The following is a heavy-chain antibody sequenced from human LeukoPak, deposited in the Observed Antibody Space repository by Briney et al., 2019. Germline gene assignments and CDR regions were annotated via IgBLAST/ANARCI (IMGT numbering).Heavy chain of an antibody. CDR3: SRHGHQGDHDY. D-gene: IGHD2-21*02. V-gene: IGHV4-59*08. CDR1: GGSICSFH. CDR2: IYYTGKT. J-gene: IGHJ4*02. Sequence: PSETLSLTCTGSGGSICSFHWMRLAPPPGKGLEGIGYIYYTGKTDYNPSLKSRVSISLGTCKNQYPLKLPSVTAADTALYYCSRHGHQGDHDYWGQGALVTVSS.